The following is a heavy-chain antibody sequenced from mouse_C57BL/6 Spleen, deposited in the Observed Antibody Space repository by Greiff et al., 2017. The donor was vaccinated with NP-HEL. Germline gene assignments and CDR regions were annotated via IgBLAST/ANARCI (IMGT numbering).Heavy chain of an antibody. J-gene: IGHJ4*01. Sequence: EVQVVESEGGLVQPGSSMKLSCTASGFTFSDYYMAWVRQVPEKGLEWVANINYDGSSTYYLDSLKSRFIISRDNAKNILYLQMSSLKSEDTATYYCARELTGTPIYAMDYWGQGTSVTVSS. V-gene: IGHV5-16*01. CDR2: INYDGSST. D-gene: IGHD4-1*01. CDR3: ARELTGTPIYAMDY. CDR1: GFTFSDYY.